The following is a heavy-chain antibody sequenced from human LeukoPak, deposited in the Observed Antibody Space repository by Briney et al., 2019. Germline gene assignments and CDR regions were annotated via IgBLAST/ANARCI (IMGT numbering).Heavy chain of an antibody. CDR3: ARGRTVREQAPGY. D-gene: IGHD3-10*01. CDR2: IYYSGST. V-gene: IGHV4-31*03. Sequence: SQTLSLTCTVSGGSISSGGYYWSWIRQHPGKGLEWIGYIYYSGSTYYNPSLKSRVTISVDTSKNQFSLKLSSVTAADTAVYYCARGRTVREQAPGYWGQGTLVTVSS. J-gene: IGHJ4*02. CDR1: GGSISSGGYY.